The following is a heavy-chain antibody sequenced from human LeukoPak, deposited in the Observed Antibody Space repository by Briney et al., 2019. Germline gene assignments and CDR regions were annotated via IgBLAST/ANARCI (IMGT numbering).Heavy chain of an antibody. CDR1: GFTFDDYA. D-gene: IGHD3-3*01. V-gene: IGHV3-43*02. CDR3: AKDRPPYYDFWSGYYHIGRSFDY. J-gene: IGHJ4*02. CDR2: ISGDGGST. Sequence: SGGSLRLSCAASGFTFDDYAMHWVRQAPGKGLEWVSLISGDGGSTYYAGSVKGRFTISRDNSKNSLYLQMNSLRTEDTALYYCAKDRPPYYDFWSGYYHIGRSFDYWGREPWSPSPQ.